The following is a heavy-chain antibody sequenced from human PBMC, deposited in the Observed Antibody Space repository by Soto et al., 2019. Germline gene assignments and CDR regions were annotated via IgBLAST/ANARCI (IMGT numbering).Heavy chain of an antibody. CDR2: ISDYNCNT. Sequence: QAQLVQSGVEVKKAGASVKVSCKASGYTFSSYGISWARQAPGQGLEWMGWISDYNCNTQYAQKFQGRVFMTTDTATRTAYIELRGLSCDHTAVYFCAREGYYSGSGTCAPPRFYGMDVWGQGTTVTV. V-gene: IGHV1-18*01. D-gene: IGHD3-10*01. CDR3: AREGYYSGSGTCAPPRFYGMDV. J-gene: IGHJ6*02. CDR1: GYTFSSYG.